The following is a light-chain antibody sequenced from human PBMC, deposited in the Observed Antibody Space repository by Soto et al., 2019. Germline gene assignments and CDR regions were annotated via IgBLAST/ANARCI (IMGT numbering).Light chain of an antibody. CDR1: KFGGKS. J-gene: IGLJ2*01. Sequence: SYELTQPPAVSVAPGQTARITCGGAKFGGKSVNWHQQKPGQAPVLVVFDNYDRPSGIPERFSGSNSGHTATLTITRVEAGDEADYYCQVWDSSSDHVVFGGGTKLTVL. CDR2: DNY. CDR3: QVWDSSSDHVV. V-gene: IGLV3-21*02.